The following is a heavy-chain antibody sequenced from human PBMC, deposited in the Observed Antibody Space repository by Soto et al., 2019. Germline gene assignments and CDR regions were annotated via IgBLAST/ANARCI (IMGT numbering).Heavy chain of an antibody. D-gene: IGHD2-15*01. CDR2: ISGSGDST. CDR3: AKRAAGLDFDY. Sequence: EVQLLESGGGLVQPGGSLRLSCAASGFTFSSYAMSWVRQAPGTGLEWVSVISGSGDSTYYADSVKGRFTISRNNSKNTLYLQMNSLRAEDTAVYYCAKRAAGLDFDYWGQGTLVTVSS. J-gene: IGHJ4*02. V-gene: IGHV3-23*01. CDR1: GFTFSSYA.